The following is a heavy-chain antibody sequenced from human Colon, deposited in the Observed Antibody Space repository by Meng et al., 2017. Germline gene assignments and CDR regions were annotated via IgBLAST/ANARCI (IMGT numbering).Heavy chain of an antibody. CDR3: AGGPWEFDY. Sequence: QWQRPESGPGVLRPSGTLSLTCTVSGASVSSGNHYWSWIRQPPGKGLEYIAYVDYSGSTHYNPSLKSRVTMSVDTSKKQLSLKLSSVTAADTAAYYCAGGPWEFDYWGQGTLVTVSS. V-gene: IGHV4-61*01. CDR2: VDYSGST. D-gene: IGHD1-26*01. J-gene: IGHJ4*02. CDR1: GASVSSGNHY.